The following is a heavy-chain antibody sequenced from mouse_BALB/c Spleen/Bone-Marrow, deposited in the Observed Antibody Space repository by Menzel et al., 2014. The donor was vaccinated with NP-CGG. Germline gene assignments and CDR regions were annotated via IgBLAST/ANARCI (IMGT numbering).Heavy chain of an antibody. V-gene: IGHV7-3*02. D-gene: IGHD2-4*01. CDR2: IRNKANGYTT. Sequence: EVKLQESGGGLVQPGGSLRLSCTTSGFTFXDYYMSWVRQPPGKALEWLGFIRNKANGYTTEYSASVKGRFTISRDNSQSILYLQMNTLRAEDSATYYCARDRGLTYFDYWGQGTTLTVSS. CDR3: ARDRGLTYFDY. CDR1: GFTFXDYY. J-gene: IGHJ2*01.